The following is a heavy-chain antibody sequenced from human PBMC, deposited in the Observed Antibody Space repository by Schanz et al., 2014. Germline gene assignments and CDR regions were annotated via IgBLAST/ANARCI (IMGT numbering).Heavy chain of an antibody. CDR2: ISGGGGTR. Sequence: VQLVESGGGLVQPGGSLRLSCAASGFTFSDHYMDWVRQAPGKGLEWVSGISGGGGTRNYADSVKGRFTVFRDNAKNSLYLQMNSLKTEDTAMYYCARRASCSRIGCPFDSWGQGTLVTVSS. J-gene: IGHJ4*02. CDR1: GFTFSDHY. V-gene: IGHV3-11*01. D-gene: IGHD2-2*01. CDR3: ARRASCSRIGCPFDS.